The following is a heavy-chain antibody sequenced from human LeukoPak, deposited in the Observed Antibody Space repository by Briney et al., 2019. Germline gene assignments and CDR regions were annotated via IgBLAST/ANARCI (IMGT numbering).Heavy chain of an antibody. J-gene: IGHJ4*02. Sequence: PGGSLRLSCAASGFTFSTYWMNWFRQTPGKGQEWVAKIKADGGEKDHVASVKGRFTISRDNAKNSLYLQMNSLRVEDTAVYYCARGGAARPDFWGQGTLVTVSS. CDR1: GFTFSTYW. D-gene: IGHD6-6*01. V-gene: IGHV3-7*01. CDR3: ARGGAARPDF. CDR2: IKADGGEK.